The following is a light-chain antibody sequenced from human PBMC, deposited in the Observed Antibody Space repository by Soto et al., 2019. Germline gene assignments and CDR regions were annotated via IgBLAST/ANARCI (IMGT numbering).Light chain of an antibody. CDR3: QQRGRWPS. Sequence: EIVLTQSPATLSLSPGERATLSCRASQILDHYLSWYQHKPGQPHRLLIYDASTRATDIPARFSGSGSGTDFTITISGLEHDGFAVYYWQQRGRWPSFGGGTKVEIK. CDR2: DAS. CDR1: QILDHY. V-gene: IGKV3-11*01. J-gene: IGKJ4*01.